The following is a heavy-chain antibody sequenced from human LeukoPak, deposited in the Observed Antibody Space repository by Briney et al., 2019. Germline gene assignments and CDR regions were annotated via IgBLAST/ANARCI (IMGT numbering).Heavy chain of an antibody. V-gene: IGHV1-2*02. CDR1: GFTFTDHY. J-gene: IGHJ4*02. Sequence: ASMKVSCKSSGFTFTDHYIHCVRQGPGQGLEWMGYIGPHSTFTSSPQEFQGRVTMTRDASMSTAYMELTRLTSDDTAVYYRVREGEGPLSKDFDYWGQGTLVTVSS. CDR2: IGPHSTFT. D-gene: IGHD2/OR15-2a*01. CDR3: VREGEGPLSKDFDY.